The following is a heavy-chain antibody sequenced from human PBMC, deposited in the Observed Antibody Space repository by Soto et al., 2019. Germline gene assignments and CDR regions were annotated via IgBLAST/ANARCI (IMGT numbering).Heavy chain of an antibody. D-gene: IGHD3-9*01. V-gene: IGHV5-10-1*01. Sequence: EVQLVQSGAEVKKPGESLRISCKGSGYSFTSYWITWVRQMPGKGLEWMGRIDPSDSYTNYSPSFQGHVTISADKSISTAYWQGSSLKAADTAMYYCARRGYDILTYPDYWGQGTLVTVSS. CDR1: GYSFTSYW. CDR3: ARRGYDILTYPDY. CDR2: IDPSDSYT. J-gene: IGHJ4*02.